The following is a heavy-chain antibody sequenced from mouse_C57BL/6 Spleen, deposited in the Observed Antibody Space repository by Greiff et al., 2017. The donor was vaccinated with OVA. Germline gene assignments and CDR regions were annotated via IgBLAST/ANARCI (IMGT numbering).Heavy chain of an antibody. J-gene: IGHJ3*01. V-gene: IGHV3-6*01. CDR2: ISYDGSN. CDR3: ARGERRFAY. D-gene: IGHD2-12*01. Sequence: EVKVEESGPGLVKPSQSLSLTCSVTGYSITSGYYWNWIRQFPGNKLEWMGYISYDGSNNYNPSLKNRISITRDTSKNQFFLKLNSVTTEDTATYYCARGERRFAYWGQGTLVTVSA. CDR1: GYSITSGYY.